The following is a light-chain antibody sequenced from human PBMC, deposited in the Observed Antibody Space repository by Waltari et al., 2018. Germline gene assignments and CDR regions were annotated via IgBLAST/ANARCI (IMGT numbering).Light chain of an antibody. J-gene: IGLJ2*01. CDR2: VVT. CDR1: TSDAGSYNF. Sequence: QSALTQPASVSGSPGQSITISSTGTTSDAGSYNFCSWYQHHPGKAPKLIIYVVTKRPLGVSDRFSGSKSDNTASLTISGLQAEDEADYYCFSYAGSSTFKFGGGTMLTVL. V-gene: IGLV2-23*02. CDR3: FSYAGSSTFK.